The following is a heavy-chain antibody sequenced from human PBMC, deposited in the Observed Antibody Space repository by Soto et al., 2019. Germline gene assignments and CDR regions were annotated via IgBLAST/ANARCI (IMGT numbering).Heavy chain of an antibody. D-gene: IGHD2-2*01. CDR2: INHSGST. CDR1: GGSFSGYY. V-gene: IGHV4-34*01. J-gene: IGHJ5*02. Sequence: LSETLSLTCAVYGGSFSGYYWSWIRQPPGKGLEWIGEINHSGSTNYNPSLKSRVTISVDTSKNQFSLKLSSVTAADTAVYYCARLGVELVVVPAPLILDWFDPWGQGTLVTVSS. CDR3: ARLGVELVVVPAPLILDWFDP.